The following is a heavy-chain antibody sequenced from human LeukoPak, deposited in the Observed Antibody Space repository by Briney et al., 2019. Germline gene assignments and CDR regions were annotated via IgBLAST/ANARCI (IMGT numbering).Heavy chain of an antibody. J-gene: IGHJ4*02. D-gene: IGHD6-13*01. V-gene: IGHV1-18*01. CDR3: ARDFGLGIAIYFDY. Sequence: ASVKVSCKASGYTFTSYGISWVRQAPGQGLEWMGWISAYNGNTNYAQQLQGRVTMTTDTSTSTAYMELRSLRSDDTAVYYCARDFGLGIAIYFDYWGQGTLVTVSS. CDR1: GYTFTSYG. CDR2: ISAYNGNT.